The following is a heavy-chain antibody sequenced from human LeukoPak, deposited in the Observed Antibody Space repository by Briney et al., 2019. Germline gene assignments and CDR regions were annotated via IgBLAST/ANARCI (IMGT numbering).Heavy chain of an antibody. CDR3: ARRRMSGTNNWFDP. Sequence: ASVKVSCKASGYTFTSCDINWVRQATGRGLEWMGWMNPDSGNTGYAQKFQGRVTMTRNTSISTAYMELSSLRSEDTAVYYCARRRMSGTNNWFDPWGQGTLVTVS. V-gene: IGHV1-8*01. CDR1: GYTFTSCD. D-gene: IGHD1-1*01. J-gene: IGHJ5*02. CDR2: MNPDSGNT.